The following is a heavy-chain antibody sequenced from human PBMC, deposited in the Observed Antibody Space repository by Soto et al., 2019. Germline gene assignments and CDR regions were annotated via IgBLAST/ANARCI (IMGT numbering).Heavy chain of an antibody. D-gene: IGHD4-17*01. Sequence: SETLSLTCTVSGGSISSGGYYWSWIRQHPGKGLEWIGYIYYSGSTYYNPSLKSRVTISVDTSKNQFSLKLSSVTAADTAVYYCAREDYGDYTMGSYFDYWGQGTLVTVSS. J-gene: IGHJ4*02. CDR1: GGSISSGGYY. CDR3: AREDYGDYTMGSYFDY. V-gene: IGHV4-31*03. CDR2: IYYSGST.